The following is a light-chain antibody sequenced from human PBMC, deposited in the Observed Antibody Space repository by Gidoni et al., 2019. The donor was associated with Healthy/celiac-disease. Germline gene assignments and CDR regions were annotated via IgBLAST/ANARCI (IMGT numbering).Light chain of an antibody. CDR3: QQRYSTPLT. Sequence: DIQMTQSPSSLSASVGDRVTITCRASQSISSYLNWYQQKPGKAPKLLIYAASSLQSGVPSRFSGSGSGTDFTLTISSRQPEDFATYYCQQRYSTPLTFGGXTKVEIK. CDR2: AAS. V-gene: IGKV1-39*01. J-gene: IGKJ4*01. CDR1: QSISSY.